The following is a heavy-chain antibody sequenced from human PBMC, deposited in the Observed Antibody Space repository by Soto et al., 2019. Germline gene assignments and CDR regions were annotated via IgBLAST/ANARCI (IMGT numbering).Heavy chain of an antibody. V-gene: IGHV1-69*13. CDR1: GGTFSSYA. CDR2: IIPIFGTA. J-gene: IGHJ5*02. CDR3: ASLYSSSSGGPWFDP. D-gene: IGHD6-6*01. Sequence: SVKFSCTASGGTFSSYAISWVRQAPGQGLEWMGGIIPIFGTANYAQKFQGRVTITADESTSTAYMELSSLRSEDTAVYYCASLYSSSSGGPWFDPWGQGTLVTVSS.